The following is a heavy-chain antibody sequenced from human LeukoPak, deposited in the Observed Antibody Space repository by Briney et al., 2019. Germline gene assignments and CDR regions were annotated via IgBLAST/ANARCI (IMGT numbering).Heavy chain of an antibody. Sequence: SETLSLTCTVSGGSISSSSYYCGWIRQPPGKGLEWIGSIYYSGSTYYNPSLQSRVTISVDTSKNQFSLKMSSVTAADTAVYYCARRVEVEKYYFDYWGQGTLVTVSS. CDR2: IYYSGST. J-gene: IGHJ4*02. CDR1: GGSISSSSYY. V-gene: IGHV4-39*01. D-gene: IGHD3-22*01. CDR3: ARRVEVEKYYFDY.